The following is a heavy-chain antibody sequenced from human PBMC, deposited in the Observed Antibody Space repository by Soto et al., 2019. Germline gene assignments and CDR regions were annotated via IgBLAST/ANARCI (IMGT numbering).Heavy chain of an antibody. V-gene: IGHV4-59*08. CDR2: IYYSGST. D-gene: IGHD3-9*01. CDR1: GCSIIPYY. CDR3: ARLNDDILTGYRFHFDY. Sequence: SETLSLTCTFSGCSIIPYYWSWIRQPPGKGLEWIGYIYYSGSTNYNSSLKSRVTISVDTSKNQFSLKLSSVTAADTAVYYCARLNDDILTGYRFHFDYWGQGTLVTVSS. J-gene: IGHJ4*02.